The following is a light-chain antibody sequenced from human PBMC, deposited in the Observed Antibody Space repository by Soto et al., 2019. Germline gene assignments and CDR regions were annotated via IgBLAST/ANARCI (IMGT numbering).Light chain of an antibody. CDR2: KAS. V-gene: IGKV1-5*03. Sequence: DIQMTQSPSTLSGSVGDRVTITCRASQTISSWLAWYQQKPGKAPKLLIYKASTLKSGVPSRFSGSGSGTEFTLTISSLQPDDFATYYCQHYNSYPWTFGQGTKVE. J-gene: IGKJ1*01. CDR1: QTISSW. CDR3: QHYNSYPWT.